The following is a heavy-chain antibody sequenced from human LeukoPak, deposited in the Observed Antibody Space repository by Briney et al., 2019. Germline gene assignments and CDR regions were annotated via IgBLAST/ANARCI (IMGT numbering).Heavy chain of an antibody. V-gene: IGHV4-61*01. Sequence: PPETLSLSRTVSGDSISSGTYYWSWVRQPPGKGLEWIGFISYNGSTNYNPSLKSRITISVDMSKNQFSLKVRSVTAADTAVYYCARGPYVWGQGTMVSVSS. CDR3: ARGPYV. CDR2: ISYNGST. J-gene: IGHJ3*01. CDR1: GDSISSGTYY.